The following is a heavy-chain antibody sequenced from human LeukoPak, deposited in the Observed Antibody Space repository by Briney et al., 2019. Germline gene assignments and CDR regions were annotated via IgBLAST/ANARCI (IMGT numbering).Heavy chain of an antibody. CDR2: ISSSSSTI. CDR3: ASTWGHYYDSSGYYALSFDY. Sequence: PGGSLRLSCAASGFTFSSYSMNWVRQAPGKGLEGVSYISSSSSTIYYADSVKGRFTISRDNAKNSLYLQMNSLRAEDTAVYYCASTWGHYYDSSGYYALSFDYWGQGTLVTVSS. J-gene: IGHJ4*02. D-gene: IGHD3-22*01. V-gene: IGHV3-48*01. CDR1: GFTFSSYS.